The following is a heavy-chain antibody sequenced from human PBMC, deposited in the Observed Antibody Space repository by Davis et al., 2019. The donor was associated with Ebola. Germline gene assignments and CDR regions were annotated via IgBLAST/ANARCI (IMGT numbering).Heavy chain of an antibody. J-gene: IGHJ6*02. D-gene: IGHD3-10*01. CDR1: GYTFTSYG. Sequence: ASVKVSCKASGYTFTSYGISWVRQAPGQGLEWMGWISAYNGNTNYAQKLQGRVTMTTDTSTSTAYMELRSLRSEDTAVYYCARVYYGSGSYYNSYYYYGMDVWGQGTTVTVSS. CDR3: ARVYYGSGSYYNSYYYYGMDV. CDR2: ISAYNGNT. V-gene: IGHV1-18*01.